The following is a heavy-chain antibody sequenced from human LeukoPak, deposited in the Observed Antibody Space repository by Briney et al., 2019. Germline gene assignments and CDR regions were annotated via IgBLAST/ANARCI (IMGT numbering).Heavy chain of an antibody. D-gene: IGHD6-19*01. J-gene: IGHJ4*02. CDR1: GFTFSTFA. CDR2: IFPSGGEI. V-gene: IGHV3-23*01. CDR3: ARGYSSGWTPFDY. Sequence: GGSLRLSCAASGFTFSTFAMIWVRQPPGKGLEWVSSIFPSGGEIHYADSVRGRFTISRDNSKSTLSLQMNSLRAEDTAVYYCARGYSSGWTPFDYWGQGTLVTVSS.